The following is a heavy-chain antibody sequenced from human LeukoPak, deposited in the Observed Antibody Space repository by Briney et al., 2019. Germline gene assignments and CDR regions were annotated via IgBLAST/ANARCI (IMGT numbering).Heavy chain of an antibody. V-gene: IGHV3-11*04. CDR3: ARDGGYRGYDADC. Sequence: GGSLRLSCAASGFTFSDYYMSWIRQAPGKGLEWVSYITSSATAIYYTDSVKGRFTISRDNAKNSLYLQMNSLRAEDTAVYYCARDGGYRGYDADCWGQGTLVTVSS. J-gene: IGHJ4*02. CDR1: GFTFSDYY. CDR2: ITSSATAI. D-gene: IGHD5-12*01.